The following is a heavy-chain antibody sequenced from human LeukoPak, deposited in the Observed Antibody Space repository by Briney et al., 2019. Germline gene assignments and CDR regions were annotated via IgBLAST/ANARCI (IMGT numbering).Heavy chain of an antibody. CDR2: INPNSGGT. J-gene: IGHJ5*02. Sequence: ASVKVSCKASGYTFTGYYMHWVRQAPGQGLEWMGWINPNSGGTNYAQKFQGRVTMTRDTSINTAYMELSSLRSEDTAVYYCARDLYKGLPFFLGLRLGELPSQGRIVNSWFDPWGQGTLVTVSS. V-gene: IGHV1-2*02. D-gene: IGHD3-16*02. CDR1: GYTFTGYY. CDR3: ARDLYKGLPFFLGLRLGELPSQGRIVNSWFDP.